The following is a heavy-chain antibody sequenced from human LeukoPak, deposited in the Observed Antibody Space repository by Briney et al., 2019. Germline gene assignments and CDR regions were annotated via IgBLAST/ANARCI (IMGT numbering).Heavy chain of an antibody. D-gene: IGHD7-27*01. CDR3: ARVNWVIDY. J-gene: IGHJ4*02. V-gene: IGHV4-38-2*02. CDR2: LYRSGST. Sequence: SETLSLTCTVSGYSISSGYHWGWIRQPPGKGLEWIGHLYRSGSTYYNPSLKSRVTMSLDTSKNKFFLDLTSVTAADTAVFYCARVNWVIDYWGQGILVTVSS. CDR1: GYSISSGYH.